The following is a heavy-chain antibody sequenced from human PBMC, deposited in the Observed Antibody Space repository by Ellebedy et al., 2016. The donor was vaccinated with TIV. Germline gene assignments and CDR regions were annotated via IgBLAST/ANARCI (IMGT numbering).Heavy chain of an antibody. V-gene: IGHV3-7*03. Sequence: GGSLRLSCAASGFTFSSYGMHWVRQAPGKGLEWVADINEDGSKNYYVDSVKGRFTISRDNANSSLYLQMNILRAVDTAVYYCARWRPSARYFDYWGQGALVTVSS. CDR2: INEDGSKN. D-gene: IGHD3-3*01. J-gene: IGHJ4*02. CDR3: ARWRPSARYFDY. CDR1: GFTFSSYG.